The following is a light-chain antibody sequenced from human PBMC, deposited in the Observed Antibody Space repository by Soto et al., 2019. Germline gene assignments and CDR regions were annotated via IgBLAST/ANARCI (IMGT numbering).Light chain of an antibody. CDR1: QDIRKD. J-gene: IGKJ3*01. CDR2: GAS. Sequence: IQLTQSPSSLSASVGDRVSITCRASQDIRKDLAWYQQKPGKAPQILIYGASTLPSGVASRFSGSGSGTDFTLTISSLQPDDFATYYCQHYGSYSFTFGPGTKVDIK. CDR3: QHYGSYSFT. V-gene: IGKV1-16*01.